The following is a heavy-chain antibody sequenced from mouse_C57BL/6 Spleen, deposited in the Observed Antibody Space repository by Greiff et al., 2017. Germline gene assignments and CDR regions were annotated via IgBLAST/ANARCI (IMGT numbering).Heavy chain of an antibody. J-gene: IGHJ4*01. CDR2: ISYDGSN. CDR1: GYSITSGYY. D-gene: IGHD1-3*01. CDR3: ARKVYKDYAMDY. Sequence: EVQLVESGPGLVKPSQSLSLTCSVTGYSITSGYYWNWIRQFPGNKLEWMGYISYDGSNNYNPSLKNRISITRDTSKNQFFLKLNSVTTEDTATYYCARKVYKDYAMDYWGQGTSVTVSS. V-gene: IGHV3-6*01.